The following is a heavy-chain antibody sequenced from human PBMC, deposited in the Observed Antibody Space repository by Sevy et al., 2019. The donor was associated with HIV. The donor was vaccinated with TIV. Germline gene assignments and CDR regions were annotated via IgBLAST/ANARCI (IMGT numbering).Heavy chain of an antibody. CDR2: IYYDGNNK. D-gene: IGHD4-17*01. J-gene: IGHJ4*02. CDR1: EFTFNSYG. V-gene: IGHV3-33*01. CDR3: ARDSNEYGDYRLSYYFDY. Sequence: GGSLRLSCAASEFTFNSYGTHWVRQAPIKGLEWVASIYYDGNNKYYADSVKGRFTISRDESKNTLYLQMNSLRAEDTAVYYCARDSNEYGDYRLSYYFDYWGQGALVTVSS.